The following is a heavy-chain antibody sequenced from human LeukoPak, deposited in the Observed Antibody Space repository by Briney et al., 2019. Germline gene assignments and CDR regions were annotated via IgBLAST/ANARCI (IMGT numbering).Heavy chain of an antibody. CDR3: ARGDYGGGFDY. Sequence: ASVKVSCKASGYTFTSYGITWVRQAPGQGLEWMGWISSYNGDTKYAQKVQGRVTVTTDTSTSTAYMELRSLSLDDTAVYYCARGDYGGGFDYWGQGTLVIVSS. CDR1: GYTFTSYG. J-gene: IGHJ4*02. V-gene: IGHV1-18*01. D-gene: IGHD4-23*01. CDR2: ISSYNGDT.